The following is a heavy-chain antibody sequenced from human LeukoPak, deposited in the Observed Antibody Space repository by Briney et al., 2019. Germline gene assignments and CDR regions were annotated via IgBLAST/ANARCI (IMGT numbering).Heavy chain of an antibody. D-gene: IGHD2-2*01. V-gene: IGHV3-48*03. J-gene: IGHJ3*01. CDR3: ARERIPARGDAFDV. Sequence: GRSLRLSCVGSGFTSSTYEMNWVRPAPGKGLEWLSYMPGVGHAIHYAASVAGRSTISRDNAHNSVYRQRNLLTADDTAIYYCARERIPARGDAFDVGGQGAVVTVSS. CDR1: GFTSSTYE. CDR2: MPGVGHAI.